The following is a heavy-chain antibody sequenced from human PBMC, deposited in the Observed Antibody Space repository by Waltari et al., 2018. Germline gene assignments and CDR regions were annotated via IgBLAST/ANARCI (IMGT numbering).Heavy chain of an antibody. V-gene: IGHV4-34*01. CDR1: GGSFNGFY. CDR3: ARHTRRSLSVWFDP. D-gene: IGHD2-15*01. Sequence: QAQLHQWGAGLLKPSETLSLTCAVYGGSFNGFYWTWIRQPPGKGLEWIGRINHGGSANYNPSLQSRVTISIDTSKKQFSLYLTSVTAADTAVYYCARHTRRSLSVWFDPWGQGTLVTVSS. CDR2: INHGGSA. J-gene: IGHJ5*02.